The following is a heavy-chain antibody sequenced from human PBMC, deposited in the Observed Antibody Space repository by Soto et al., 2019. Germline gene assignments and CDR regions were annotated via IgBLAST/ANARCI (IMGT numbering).Heavy chain of an antibody. J-gene: IGHJ6*03. CDR3: ARLDILTGFSYVNYYYYYMDV. CDR2: IYYSGST. CDR1: GGSISSYY. V-gene: IGHV4-59*08. Sequence: SETLSLTCTVSGGSISSYYWSWIRQPPGKGLEWIGYIYYSGSTNYNPSLKSRVTISVDTSKNQFSLKLSSVTAADTAVYYCARLDILTGFSYVNYYYYYMDVWGKGTTVTVSS. D-gene: IGHD3-9*01.